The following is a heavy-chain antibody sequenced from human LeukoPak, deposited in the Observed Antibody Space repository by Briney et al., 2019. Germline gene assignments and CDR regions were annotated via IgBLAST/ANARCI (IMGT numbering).Heavy chain of an antibody. J-gene: IGHJ6*02. Sequence: GRSLRLSCAASGFTFSSYGMHWVRQAPGKGVEWVAVISYDGSNKYYADSVKGRFTISRDNSKNTLYLQMNSLRAEDTAVYYCAKDIVVVAATLYYYYGMDVWGQGTTVTVSS. CDR2: ISYDGSNK. CDR3: AKDIVVVAATLYYYYGMDV. D-gene: IGHD2-15*01. CDR1: GFTFSSYG. V-gene: IGHV3-30*18.